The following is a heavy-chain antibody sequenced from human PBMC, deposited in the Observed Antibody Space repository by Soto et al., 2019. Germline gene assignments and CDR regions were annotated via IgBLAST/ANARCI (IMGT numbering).Heavy chain of an antibody. D-gene: IGHD2-15*01. J-gene: IGHJ5*02. V-gene: IGHV1-18*01. CDR1: GYTFTSYG. CDR2: ISAYNGNT. CDR3: ARDQWGGVYCSGGRCANWFAP. Sequence: QVQLVQSGAEVKKPGASVKVSCKASGYTFTSYGISWVRQAPGQGLEWMGWISAYNGNTNYAQKLQGRVTMTTDTSTSTAYMELRSLRSDDTAVYYCARDQWGGVYCSGGRCANWFAPWGQGTLVTVSS.